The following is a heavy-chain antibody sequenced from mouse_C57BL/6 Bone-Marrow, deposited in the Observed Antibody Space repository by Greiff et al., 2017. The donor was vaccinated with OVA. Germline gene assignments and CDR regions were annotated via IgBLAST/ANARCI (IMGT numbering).Heavy chain of an antibody. J-gene: IGHJ1*03. CDR2: IYPGDGAT. V-gene: IGHV1-82*01. CDR3: ARRVTYFDV. CDR1: GYAFSSSW. Sequence: QVQLQQSGPELVKPGASVKISCKASGYAFSSSWMTWVKQRPGKGLEWIGRIYPGDGATNYNGKFKGKATLTADKSSSTAYMQLSSLTSEDSAVYFCARRVTYFDVWGTGTTVTVSS.